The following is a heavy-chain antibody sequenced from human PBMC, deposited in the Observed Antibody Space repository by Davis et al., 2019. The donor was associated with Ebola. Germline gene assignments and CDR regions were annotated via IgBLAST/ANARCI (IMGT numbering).Heavy chain of an antibody. V-gene: IGHV1-2*06. Sequence: ASVKVSCKASGYTFTDYNIHWMRQAPGQGLEWLGRVILKSGATNYAQKFQGRVTMTGDTSISTVYMELSRLIFDDTAVYYCARRDNTGSYCFDFWGQGTLVTVSS. CDR3: ARRDNTGSYCFDF. J-gene: IGHJ4*02. CDR1: GYTFTDYN. CDR2: VILKSGAT. D-gene: IGHD1-26*01.